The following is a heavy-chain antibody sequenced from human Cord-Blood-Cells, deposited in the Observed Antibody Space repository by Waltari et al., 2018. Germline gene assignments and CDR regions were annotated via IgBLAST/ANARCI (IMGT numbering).Heavy chain of an antibody. D-gene: IGHD6-6*01. Sequence: QVQLVQSGAEVKKPGASVKVSCKASGSTFIGYYMHWVRQSPGQGLEWMGWINPNSGGTNYAQKFQGWVTMTRDTSISTAYMELSRLRSDDTAVYYCARGDSPAEYSFDYWGQGTLVTVSS. V-gene: IGHV1-2*04. J-gene: IGHJ4*02. CDR1: GSTFIGYY. CDR3: ARGDSPAEYSFDY. CDR2: INPNSGGT.